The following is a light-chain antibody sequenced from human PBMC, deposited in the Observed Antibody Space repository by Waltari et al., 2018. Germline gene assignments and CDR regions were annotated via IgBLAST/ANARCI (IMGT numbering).Light chain of an antibody. CDR2: SNN. J-gene: IGLJ3*02. CDR1: SSNTGIKT. V-gene: IGLV1-44*01. Sequence: QSWLTQPLSASGTHGQRVTIPCSGSSSNTGIKTVNSYQQPQGTAPKHLIYSNNQRPSWVPDRFSGSNSGTSASLAISGLQSEDEADYYCAAWDDSLNGWVFGGGTKLTVL. CDR3: AAWDDSLNGWV.